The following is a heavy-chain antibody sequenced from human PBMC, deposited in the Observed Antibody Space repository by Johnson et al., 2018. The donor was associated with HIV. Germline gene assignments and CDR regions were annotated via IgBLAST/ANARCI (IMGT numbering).Heavy chain of an antibody. CDR3: AREVDGFDI. V-gene: IGHV3-13*01. Sequence: VQLVESGGGLVQPGGSLRLSCAASGFTLSGYDMHWVRQASGKGLEWVSAIGTAGDTYYPGSVKGRFTIARDNAKNTLYLHMNSLRAEDTAVYYCAREVDGFDIWGQGTMVTVSS. CDR2: IGTAGDT. J-gene: IGHJ3*02. CDR1: GFTLSGYD.